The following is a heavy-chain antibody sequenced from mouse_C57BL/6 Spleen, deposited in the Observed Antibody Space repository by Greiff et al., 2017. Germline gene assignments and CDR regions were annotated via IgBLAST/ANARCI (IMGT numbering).Heavy chain of an antibody. CDR3: ARSWGSSPSYCDY. D-gene: IGHD1-1*01. J-gene: IGHJ2*01. Sequence: VQLQQPGAELVMPGASVKLSCKASGYTFTSYWMHWVKQRPGQGLEWIGEIDPSDSYTNYNQKFKGKSTLTVDKSSSTAYMQLSSLTSEDSAVYYCARSWGSSPSYCDYWGQGTTLTVSS. V-gene: IGHV1-69*01. CDR1: GYTFTSYW. CDR2: IDPSDSYT.